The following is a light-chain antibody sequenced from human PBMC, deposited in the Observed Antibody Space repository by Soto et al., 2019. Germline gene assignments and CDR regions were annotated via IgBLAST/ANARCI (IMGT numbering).Light chain of an antibody. CDR1: SSDVESYKL. CDR3: CSYAGDSADVV. V-gene: IGLV2-23*01. Sequence: QSVLTQPASVSGSPGQSITISCTGTSSDVESYKLVSWYQQHPDKAPKLIIYEGNKRPSGVSNRFSGSKSGDTASLTISGLQAADEADYYCCSYAGDSADVVFGGGTKLTVL. CDR2: EGN. J-gene: IGLJ2*01.